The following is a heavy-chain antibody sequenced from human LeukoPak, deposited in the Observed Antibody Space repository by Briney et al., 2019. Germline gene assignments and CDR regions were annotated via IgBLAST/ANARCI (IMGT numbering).Heavy chain of an antibody. J-gene: IGHJ4*02. CDR2: IKQDGSEK. CDR3: ARSPYTSGWYGVGY. D-gene: IGHD6-19*01. CDR1: GFTFSSYW. V-gene: IGHV3-7*01. Sequence: PGGSLRLSCAASGFTFSSYWMSWVRQAPGKGLEWVANIKQDGSEKYYVDSVKGRFTISRDNANNSLYLQLDSLRAEDTAVYYCARSPYTSGWYGVGYWGQGTLVTVSS.